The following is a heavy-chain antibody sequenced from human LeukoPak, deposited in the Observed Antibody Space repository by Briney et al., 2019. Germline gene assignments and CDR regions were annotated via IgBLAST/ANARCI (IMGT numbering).Heavy chain of an antibody. V-gene: IGHV3-9*01. D-gene: IGHD6-19*01. CDR3: AKGASIAVAGTLDY. Sequence: GGSLRLSCAASGFTFDDYAMHWVRQAPGKGLEWVSGISWNSGSIGYADSVKGRFTISRDNAKNSLYLQMNSLRAEDTALYYCAKGASIAVAGTLDYWGQGTLVTVSS. CDR1: GFTFDDYA. CDR2: ISWNSGSI. J-gene: IGHJ4*02.